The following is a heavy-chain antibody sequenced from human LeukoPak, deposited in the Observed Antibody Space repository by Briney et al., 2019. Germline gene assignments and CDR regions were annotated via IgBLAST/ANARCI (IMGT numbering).Heavy chain of an antibody. CDR1: GFTVSSNY. D-gene: IGHD3-10*01. CDR3: ASRNLWYGEDY. J-gene: IGHJ4*02. Sequence: GASLRLSCAASGFTVSSNYMSWVRQAPGKGLEWVSAIYSSGSTYYAASVKGRFTISRDNSKHTLYLQMNSLRAEDTAVYYCASRNLWYGEDYWGQGTLVTVSS. V-gene: IGHV3-53*01. CDR2: IYSSGST.